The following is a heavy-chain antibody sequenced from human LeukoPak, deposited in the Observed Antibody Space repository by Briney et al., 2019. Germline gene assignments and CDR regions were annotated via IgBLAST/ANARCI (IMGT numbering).Heavy chain of an antibody. CDR1: GGSFSGYY. CDR2: INHSGST. D-gene: IGHD3-10*01. J-gene: IGHJ4*02. CDR3: TRARRPSIYYYGSGSYYDY. V-gene: IGHV4-34*01. Sequence: SETLSLTCAVSGGSFSGYYWSWIRQPPGKGLEWIGEINHSGSTNYNPSLKSRVTISVDTSKNQFSLKLSSVTAADTAVYYCTRARRPSIYYYGSGSYYDYWGQGTLVTVSS.